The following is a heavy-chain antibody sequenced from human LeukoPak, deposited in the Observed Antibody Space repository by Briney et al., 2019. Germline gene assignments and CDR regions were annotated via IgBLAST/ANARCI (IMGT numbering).Heavy chain of an antibody. CDR2: ISYDGVNQ. Sequence: ISYDGVNQYFASSVMGRFTISRDNSQNTLYLQMSSLRPEDTAVYYCAKDLGLSGPVFDYWGQGTLVTVSS. V-gene: IGHV3-30*18. J-gene: IGHJ4*02. D-gene: IGHD3/OR15-3a*01. CDR3: AKDLGLSGPVFDY.